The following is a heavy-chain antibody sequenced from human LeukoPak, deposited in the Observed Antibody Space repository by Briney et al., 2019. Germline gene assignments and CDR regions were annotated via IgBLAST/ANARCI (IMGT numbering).Heavy chain of an antibody. CDR2: INHSGST. CDR3: AGEDSSGYGAFDI. V-gene: IGHV4-34*01. CDR1: GGSISDYY. J-gene: IGHJ3*02. Sequence: PSETLSLTWTVSGGSISDYYWSWIRQPPGKGLEWIGEINHSGSTNYNPSLKSRVTISVDTSKNQFSLRLSSVTAADTAVYYCAGEDSSGYGAFDIWGQGTMVTVSS. D-gene: IGHD3-22*01.